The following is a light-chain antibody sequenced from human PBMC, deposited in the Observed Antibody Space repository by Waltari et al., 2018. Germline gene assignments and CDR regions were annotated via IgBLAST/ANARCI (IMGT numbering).Light chain of an antibody. CDR3: LSYSGRSDYV. CDR1: STNVGGYNL. J-gene: IGLJ1*01. CDR2: GVS. V-gene: IGLV2-23*02. Sequence: QSALTQPASVSGSPGQAITISCTGTSTNVGGYNLVSWYRQYPGKAPELMIFGVSERPAGMSKRVSGSKSGNTATLTISGLQAEDEADYYCLSYSGRSDYVFGTGTRV.